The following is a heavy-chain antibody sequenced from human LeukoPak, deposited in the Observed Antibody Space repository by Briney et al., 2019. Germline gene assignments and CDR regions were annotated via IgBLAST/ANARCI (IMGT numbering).Heavy chain of an antibody. CDR3: ARDRPAATYHYYYGMDV. CDR1: GFTFSSYS. CDR2: ISSSGSTI. V-gene: IGHV3-48*02. J-gene: IGHJ6*04. D-gene: IGHD2-2*01. Sequence: GGSLRLSCAASGFTFSSYSMNWVRQAPGKGLEWVSCISSSGSTIYYADSVKGRFTISRDNAKNSLYLQMNSLRDEDTAVYYCARDRPAATYHYYYGMDVWGEGTTVTVSS.